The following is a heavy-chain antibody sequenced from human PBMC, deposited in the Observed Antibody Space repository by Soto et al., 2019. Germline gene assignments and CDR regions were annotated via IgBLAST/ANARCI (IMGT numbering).Heavy chain of an antibody. V-gene: IGHV3-23*01. J-gene: IGHJ4*02. CDR2: IGGSGRNT. Sequence: GGSLRLSCAASGFMFSRSGMTWVRQAPGMRLESVAGIGGSGRNTYYADSVKGRFTISRDNSKNTLFLQMNSLRDEDTAIYYCAKDGLSDSPSAIDYWGQGARVTVSS. CDR3: AKDGLSDSPSAIDY. D-gene: IGHD6-13*01. CDR1: GFMFSRSG.